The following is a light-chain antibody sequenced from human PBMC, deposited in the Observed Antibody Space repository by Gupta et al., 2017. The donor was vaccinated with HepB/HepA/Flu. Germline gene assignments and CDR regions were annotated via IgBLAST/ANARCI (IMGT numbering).Light chain of an antibody. CDR1: QSISSW. CDR2: KAS. CDR3: QQYYTFSAT. Sequence: DLQMTQSPSPLSASVGDRVTITCRASQSISSWLAWYQQRPGKAPKLLIYKASSLHSGVPSRFSGSGSGTEFTLTISSLQPDDFATYYCQQYYTFSATFGQGTKVEIK. J-gene: IGKJ1*01. V-gene: IGKV1-5*03.